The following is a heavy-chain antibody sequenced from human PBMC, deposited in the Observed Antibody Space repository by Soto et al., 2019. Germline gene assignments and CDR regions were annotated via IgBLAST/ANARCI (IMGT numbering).Heavy chain of an antibody. CDR3: ERDRGTYYFFRRQWQGWFHT. V-gene: IGHV4-31*03. Sequence: SETISITCTFSRSSISSGCYYSSWIRQHPGKGLEWIGYICXSGSAYYNQSLQSRVTISGGXSTKQVSLNLSSVTAADTATYYCERDRGTYYFFRRQWQGWFHTGGQGTLVTVSS. CDR1: RSSISSGCYY. J-gene: IGHJ5*02. D-gene: IGHD3-3*01. CDR2: ICXSGSA.